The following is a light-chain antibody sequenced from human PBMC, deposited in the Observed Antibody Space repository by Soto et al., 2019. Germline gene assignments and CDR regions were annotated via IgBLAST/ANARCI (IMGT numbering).Light chain of an antibody. V-gene: IGLV1-47*01. CDR3: AAWDDSLSGWV. J-gene: IGLJ3*02. Sequence: QSVLTQPPSASGTPGQRVTISCSGRNSNIGSNYVYWYQQVPGTAPKLLIYTNNQRPSGVPDRFSGSKSATSASLAIGGLRSEDEADYYCAAWDDSLSGWVFRGGTKLTVL. CDR2: TNN. CDR1: NSNIGSNY.